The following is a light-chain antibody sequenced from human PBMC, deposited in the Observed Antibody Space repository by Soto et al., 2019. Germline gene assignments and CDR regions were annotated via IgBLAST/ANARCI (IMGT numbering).Light chain of an antibody. V-gene: IGKV1-9*01. CDR3: QDFNSYPRT. CDR1: QGISSY. CDR2: TAS. Sequence: DIQLTQSPSFLSASVGDRVTITCRASQGISSYLAWYQQKPGKAPKLLIYTASTLQSGVPSRSSGSGSGTEFTLTISSLQAEDFATYYWQDFNSYPRTFGQGTKVEIK. J-gene: IGKJ1*01.